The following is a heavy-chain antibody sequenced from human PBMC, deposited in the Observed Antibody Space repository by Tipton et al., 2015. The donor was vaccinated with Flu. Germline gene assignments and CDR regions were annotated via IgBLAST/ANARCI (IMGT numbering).Heavy chain of an antibody. D-gene: IGHD3-3*01. V-gene: IGHV4-61*01. Sequence: TLSLPCTVSGGSVSSGSYYWSWIRQPPGKGLEWIGYIYYSGSTNYNPSLKSRLTISVDTSKNQFSLKLSSVTAADTAVYYCARGDFWSGYYVDYWGQGTLVTDST. CDR2: IYYSGST. CDR1: GGSVSSGSYY. CDR3: ARGDFWSGYYVDY. J-gene: IGHJ4*02.